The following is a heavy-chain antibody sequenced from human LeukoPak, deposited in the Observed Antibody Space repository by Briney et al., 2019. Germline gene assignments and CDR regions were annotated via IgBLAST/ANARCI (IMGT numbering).Heavy chain of an antibody. D-gene: IGHD6-13*01. CDR2: ISSSSSYI. J-gene: IGHJ5*02. Sequence: GGSLRLSCAASGFTFSSYSMNWVRQAPGKGLEWVSSISSSSSYIYYADSVKGRFTISRHNAKNSLYLQMNSLRAEDTAVYYCARDQAEEQQGGDWFDPWGQGTLVTVSS. CDR1: GFTFSSYS. V-gene: IGHV3-21*01. CDR3: ARDQAEEQQGGDWFDP.